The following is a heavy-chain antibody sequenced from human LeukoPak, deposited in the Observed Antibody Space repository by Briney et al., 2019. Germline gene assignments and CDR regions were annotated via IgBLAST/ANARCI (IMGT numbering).Heavy chain of an antibody. D-gene: IGHD3-10*02. V-gene: IGHV3-48*04. CDR3: AELGITMIGGV. CDR1: GFTFSNYW. J-gene: IGHJ6*04. CDR2: ISSSGSTI. Sequence: GGSLRLSCGASGFTFSNYWMSWVRQAPEKGLEWVSYISSSGSTIYYADSVKGRFTISRDNAKNSLYLRMNSLRAEDTAVYYCAELGITMIGGVWGKGTTVTISS.